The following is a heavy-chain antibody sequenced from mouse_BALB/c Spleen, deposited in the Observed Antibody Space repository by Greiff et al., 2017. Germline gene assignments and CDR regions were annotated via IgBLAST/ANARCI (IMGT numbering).Heavy chain of an antibody. CDR2: INPSTGYT. D-gene: IGHD4-1*01. V-gene: IGHV1-7*01. CDR1: GYTFTSYW. CDR3: ARFWERGYAMDY. J-gene: IGHJ4*01. Sequence: QVQLQQSGAELAKPGASVKMSCKASGYTFTSYWMHWVKQRPGQGLEWIGYINPSTGYTEYNQKFKDKATLTADKSSSTAYMQLSSLTSEDSAVYYCARFWERGYAMDYWGQGTSVTVSS.